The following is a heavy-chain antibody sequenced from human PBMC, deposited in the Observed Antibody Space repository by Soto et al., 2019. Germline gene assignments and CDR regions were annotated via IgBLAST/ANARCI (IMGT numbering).Heavy chain of an antibody. CDR3: ARGRIQLWWFDY. V-gene: IGHV4-59*01. D-gene: IGHD5-18*01. J-gene: IGHJ4*02. CDR2: IYYSGST. Sequence: SETLSLTCTVSGGSISSYYWSWIRQPPGKGLEWIGYIYYSGSTNYNPSLKSRVTISVDTSKNQFSLKLSSVTAADTAVYYCARGRIQLWWFDYWGQGTLVTVSS. CDR1: GGSISSYY.